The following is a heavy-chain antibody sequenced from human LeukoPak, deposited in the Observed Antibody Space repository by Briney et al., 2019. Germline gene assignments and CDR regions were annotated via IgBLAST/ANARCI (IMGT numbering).Heavy chain of an antibody. V-gene: IGHV3-66*01. CDR2: IYSGGST. CDR3: ARAGGDLPPGYYYYYYGMDV. Sequence: PGGSLRLSCAASGLTVSSNYMSWVHQAPGKGLEWVSVIYSGGSTYYADSVKGRFTISRDNSKNTLYLQMNSLRAEDTAVYYCARAGGDLPPGYYYYYYGMDVWGQGTTVTVSS. J-gene: IGHJ6*02. D-gene: IGHD2-21*02. CDR1: GLTVSSNY.